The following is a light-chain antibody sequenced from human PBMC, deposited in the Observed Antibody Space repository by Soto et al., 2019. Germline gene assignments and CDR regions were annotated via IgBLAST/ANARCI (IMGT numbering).Light chain of an antibody. CDR1: QTITNN. CDR3: QQYNNWPPDT. J-gene: IGKJ1*01. V-gene: IGKV3-15*01. CDR2: DAS. Sequence: EIVMTQSPATLSVSPGERATLSCRASQTITNNLAWYQQKPGQAPRLLIYDASTRATGVPARFSGSGSGTEFTLTISSLQSEDFALYYCQQYNNWPPDTFGQGTKVEIK.